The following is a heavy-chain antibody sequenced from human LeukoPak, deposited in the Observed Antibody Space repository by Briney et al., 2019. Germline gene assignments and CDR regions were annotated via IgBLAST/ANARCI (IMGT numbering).Heavy chain of an antibody. V-gene: IGHV3-66*01. CDR3: ARDYYGSGSQIYVIIDN. D-gene: IGHD3-10*01. J-gene: IGHJ4*02. CDR1: GFTFSSKY. CDR2: IWRVGST. Sequence: GGTLTLSCTASGFTFSSKYVSWVRPAPGKGLEAASVIWRVGSTYYTDSAKGRLTISRENSTNTLYRQMNSPRADDTAVYYCARDYYGSGSQIYVIIDNTGQRALVAVSS.